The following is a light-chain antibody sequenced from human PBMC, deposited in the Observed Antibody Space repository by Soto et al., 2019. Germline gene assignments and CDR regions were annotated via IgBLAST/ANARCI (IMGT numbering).Light chain of an antibody. CDR1: QSLLHSNGYNY. V-gene: IGKV2-28*01. J-gene: IGKJ2*01. CDR2: LGS. Sequence: DIVMTQSPLSLPVTPGEPASISCRSSQSLLHSNGYNYLDWYLQKPGQSPQLLIYLGSNRASGVPDRFSGSGSGTDFTPKISRVEAEDVGVYYCMQALQTHAFGQGTKLEIK. CDR3: MQALQTHA.